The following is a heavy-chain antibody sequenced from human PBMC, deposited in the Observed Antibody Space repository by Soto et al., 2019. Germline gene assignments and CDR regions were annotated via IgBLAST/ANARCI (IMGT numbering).Heavy chain of an antibody. V-gene: IGHV4-39*01. D-gene: IGHD1-26*01. CDR1: GGSISSSSYY. CDR3: ERPSVGATRCAFDI. CDR2: IYYSGST. J-gene: IGHJ3*02. Sequence: QLLLQESGPGLVKPSETLSLTCTVSGGSISSSSYYWGWIRQPPGKGLEWIGSIYYSGSTYYNPSHNSRVDISVDTSKNQSSLKLSSVTAADTAVYYCERPSVGATRCAFDIWGQGTMVTVSS.